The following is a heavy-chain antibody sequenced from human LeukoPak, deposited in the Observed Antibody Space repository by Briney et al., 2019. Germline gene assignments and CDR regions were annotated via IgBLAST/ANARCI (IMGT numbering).Heavy chain of an antibody. Sequence: GGSLRLSCAVSGITLTNYGMTWVRQAPGKGLEWVAGVSDSSGSTNYADSVKGRFTISRDNPKNTLYLQMNSLRAEDTAVYFCAKRGVVIRVILVGFHKEAYYFDSWGQGALVTVSS. CDR3: AKRGVVIRVILVGFHKEAYYFDS. J-gene: IGHJ4*02. V-gene: IGHV3-23*01. CDR2: VSDSSGST. CDR1: GITLTNYG. D-gene: IGHD3-22*01.